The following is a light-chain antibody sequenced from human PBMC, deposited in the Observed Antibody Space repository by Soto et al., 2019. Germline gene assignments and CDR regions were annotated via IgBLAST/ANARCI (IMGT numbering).Light chain of an antibody. J-gene: IGKJ3*01. CDR2: AAS. CDR1: QGISSY. CDR3: QQYYSYPFT. V-gene: IGKV1-8*01. Sequence: AIRMTQSPSSFSASTGDRVTITCRASQGISSYLAWYQQKPGKAPKLLIYAASTLQSGVPSRFSGSGSGTDFTLTISCLQSEDFATYYCQQYYSYPFTFGPGTKADIK.